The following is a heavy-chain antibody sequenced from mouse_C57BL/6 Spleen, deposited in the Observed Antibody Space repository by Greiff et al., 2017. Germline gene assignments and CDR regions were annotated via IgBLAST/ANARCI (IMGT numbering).Heavy chain of an antibody. J-gene: IGHJ1*03. Sequence: EVQLQQSGPELVKPGASVKIPCKASGYTFTDYNMDWVKQSHGKSLEWIGDINPNNGGTIYNQKFKGKATLTVDKSSSTAYMELRSLTSEDTAVYYCAGNGSWYFDVWGTGTTVTVSS. D-gene: IGHD1-1*02. CDR3: AGNGSWYFDV. V-gene: IGHV1-18*01. CDR2: INPNNGGT. CDR1: GYTFTDYN.